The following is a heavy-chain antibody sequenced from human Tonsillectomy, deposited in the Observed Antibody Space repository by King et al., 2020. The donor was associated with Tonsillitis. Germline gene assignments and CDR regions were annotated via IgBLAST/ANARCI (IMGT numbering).Heavy chain of an antibody. Sequence: VQLVESGGGVVQPGRSLRLSCAASGFTFSSYAMHWVRQAPGKGLEWVAVISYDGSNKYYADSVKGRFTISRDNSKNTLYLQMNSLRAEDTAVYYCARGPYTGSYGGVFDYWVQGTLVTVAS. J-gene: IGHJ4*02. V-gene: IGHV3-30-3*01. CDR1: GFTFSSYA. CDR3: ARGPYTGSYGGVFDY. D-gene: IGHD1-26*01. CDR2: ISYDGSNK.